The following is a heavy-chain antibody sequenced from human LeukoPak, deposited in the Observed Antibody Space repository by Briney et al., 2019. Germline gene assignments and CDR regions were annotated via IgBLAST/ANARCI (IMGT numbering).Heavy chain of an antibody. Sequence: PGGSLRLSCAASELTLSSSYMSWVRQAPGKGLEWVSGINWNGGSTGYADSVKGRFTISRDNAKNSLYLHMNSLRADDTALYFCARVPPYDFDFYYSYMDVWGKGTTVTVSS. CDR2: INWNGGST. V-gene: IGHV3-20*04. CDR3: ARVPPYDFDFYYSYMDV. D-gene: IGHD3-3*01. J-gene: IGHJ6*03. CDR1: ELTLSSSY.